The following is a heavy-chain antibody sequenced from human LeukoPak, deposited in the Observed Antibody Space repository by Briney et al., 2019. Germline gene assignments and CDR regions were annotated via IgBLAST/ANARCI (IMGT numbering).Heavy chain of an antibody. CDR1: GGSLSGYY. V-gene: IGHV4-34*01. J-gene: IGHJ3*02. Sequence: KSSETLSLTCGVYGGSLSGYYWSWIRQPPGKGLEWIGEINHSGSTNYNPSLKSRVTISVDTSKNQFSLKLSSVTAADTAVYYCASLWPYQLSAFDIWGQGTMVTVSS. CDR2: INHSGST. D-gene: IGHD2-2*01. CDR3: ASLWPYQLSAFDI.